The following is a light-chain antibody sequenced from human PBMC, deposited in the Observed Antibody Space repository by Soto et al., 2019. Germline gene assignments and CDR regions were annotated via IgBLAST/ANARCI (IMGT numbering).Light chain of an antibody. Sequence: DIVMTQSPLSLPVTPGEPASISCRSSESLLHSNGYNYLDWYLQKPGQSPQLLIFLGSNRASGVHDRFSGSGSGTDFTLKISRVEPEDVGVYYCMQALQTPWTFGQGTKVDIK. CDR3: MQALQTPWT. CDR2: LGS. CDR1: ESLLHSNGYNY. J-gene: IGKJ1*01. V-gene: IGKV2-28*01.